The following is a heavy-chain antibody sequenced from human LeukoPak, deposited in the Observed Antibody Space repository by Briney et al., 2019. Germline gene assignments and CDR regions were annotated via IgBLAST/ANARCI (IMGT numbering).Heavy chain of an antibody. CDR1: GFTFRSYG. D-gene: IGHD2-2*03. CDR3: VRDGRKSRVVDIVRKKETGYYYYMDV. V-gene: IGHV3-30*02. CDR2: IQFDGNNQ. Sequence: GGSLRLSCAASGFTFRSYGMHWVRQAPGKGLEWVAFIQFDGNNQYYADSVKGRFTISRDNAKNSLYLQVNSLRAEDTAVFSCVRDGRKSRVVDIVRKKETGYYYYMDVWGKGTTVTVSS. J-gene: IGHJ6*03.